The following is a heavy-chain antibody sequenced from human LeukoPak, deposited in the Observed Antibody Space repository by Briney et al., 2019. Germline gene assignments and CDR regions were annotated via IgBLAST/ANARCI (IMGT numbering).Heavy chain of an antibody. J-gene: IGHJ5*02. CDR2: IIPIFGTA. Sequence: ASVKVSCKASGGTFSSYAISWVRQAPGQGLEWMGRIIPIFGTANYAQKFQGRVTMTTDTSTSTAYMELRSLRSDDTAVYYCARSSRTQFDPWGQGTLVTVSS. CDR1: GGTFSSYA. CDR3: ARSSRTQFDP. V-gene: IGHV1-69*05.